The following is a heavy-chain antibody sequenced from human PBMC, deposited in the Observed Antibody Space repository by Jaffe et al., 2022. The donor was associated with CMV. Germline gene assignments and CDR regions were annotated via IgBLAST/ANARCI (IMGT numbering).Heavy chain of an antibody. J-gene: IGHJ3*01. CDR3: AKGGFRAFDV. V-gene: IGHV3-23*01. CDR2: ISGNGDNT. Sequence: EMQLLESGGGLVQPGGSLRLSCADSGSSLTFTFSSYAMSWVRQAPGKGLEWVSTISGNGDNTYYEDSVKGRFTISRDNSKNTVHLQMNSLRADDTARYFCAKGGFRAFDVWGQGTMVTVSS. D-gene: IGHD3-10*01. CDR1: GSSLTFTFSSYA.